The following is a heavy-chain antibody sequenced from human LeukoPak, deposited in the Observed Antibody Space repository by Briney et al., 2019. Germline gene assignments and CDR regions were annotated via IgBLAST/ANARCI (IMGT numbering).Heavy chain of an antibody. CDR2: INHSGST. D-gene: IGHD3-16*02. J-gene: IGHJ4*02. Sequence: SETLSLTCAVDGGFFSGYYWSWIRQPPGKGLEWIGEINHSGSTNYNPSLESRVTISVDTSKNQFSLKLSSVTAADTAVYYCARGPGYDYVWGSYRLTMPFDYWGQGTLVTVSS. V-gene: IGHV4-34*01. CDR1: GGFFSGYY. CDR3: ARGPGYDYVWGSYRLTMPFDY.